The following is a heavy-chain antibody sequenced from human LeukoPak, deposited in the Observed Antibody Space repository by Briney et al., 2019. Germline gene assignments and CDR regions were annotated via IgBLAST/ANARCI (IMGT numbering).Heavy chain of an antibody. J-gene: IGHJ4*02. CDR2: IKQDGSEK. CDR1: GFTFSTYW. D-gene: IGHD6-13*01. CDR3: TREAAAGIDY. V-gene: IGHV3-7*01. Sequence: PGGSLRLSCAASGFTFSTYWMSWVRQAPGKGLEWVANIKQDGSEKYYLDSVKGRFTMSRDNAKNSLYLQMNSLRAEDTAVYFCTREAAAGIDYWGQGTLVTVSS.